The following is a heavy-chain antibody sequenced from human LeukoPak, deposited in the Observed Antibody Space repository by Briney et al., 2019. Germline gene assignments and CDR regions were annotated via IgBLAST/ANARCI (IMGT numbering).Heavy chain of an antibody. Sequence: ASVTVSFKASGYTFTSYDINWVRQAPGQGLEWMGWMNPNSGNTGYAQKFQGRVTMTRNTSISTAYMELSSLRSEDTAVYYCARGYGSGSYYIDAFDIWGQGTMVTVSS. D-gene: IGHD3-10*01. CDR2: MNPNSGNT. J-gene: IGHJ3*02. V-gene: IGHV1-8*01. CDR3: ARGYGSGSYYIDAFDI. CDR1: GYTFTSYD.